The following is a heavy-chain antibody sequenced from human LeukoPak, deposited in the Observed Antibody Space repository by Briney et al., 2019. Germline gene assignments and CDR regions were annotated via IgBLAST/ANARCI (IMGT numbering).Heavy chain of an antibody. Sequence: GGSLRLSCAASGFILSNYAMYWVRQAPGKGLEWVSAISGRSGSTFYADSVKGLFTLSRDSSKKTLYLQMNSLRADDTAVYYCAKWGDYDVLTGYYVSDFWGQGTLVTVSS. CDR1: GFILSNYA. J-gene: IGHJ4*02. CDR2: ISGRSGST. CDR3: AKWGDYDVLTGYYVSDF. D-gene: IGHD3-9*01. V-gene: IGHV3-23*01.